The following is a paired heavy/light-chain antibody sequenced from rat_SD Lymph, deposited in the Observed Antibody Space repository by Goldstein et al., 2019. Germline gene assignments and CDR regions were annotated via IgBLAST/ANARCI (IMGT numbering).Light chain of an antibody. V-gene: IGKV1S22*01. CDR3: LQSTHFPLT. Sequence: DVLMTQTPVSLPVSLGGQVSISCRSSQSLVHSDGNTYLHWYLQKPGQSPQLLIYRVSNRFSGVPDRFSGSGSGTDFTLKISRVEPEDLGVYYCLQSTHFPLTFGSGTKLEIK. J-gene: IGKJ5*01. CDR2: RVS. CDR1: QSLVHSDGNTY.
Heavy chain of an antibody. V-gene: IGHV5S23*01. J-gene: IGHJ2*01. CDR1: GFTFSNYY. CDR2: ITNSGGST. CDR3: TRVPRRERVFDY. D-gene: IGHD1-4*01. Sequence: EVQLVESGGGLVQPGRSLKLSCAASGFTFSNYYMAWVRQAPTKGLEWVASITNSGGSTYYRDSVKGRFTISRDNAKSTLYLQMDSLRSEDTATYYCTRVPRRERVFDYWGQGVMVTVSS.